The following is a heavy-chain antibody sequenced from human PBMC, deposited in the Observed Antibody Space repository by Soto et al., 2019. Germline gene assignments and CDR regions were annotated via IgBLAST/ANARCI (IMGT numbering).Heavy chain of an antibody. J-gene: IGHJ4*02. CDR2: ISSSGSTI. Sequence: GGSLRLSCAASGFTFSDYYMSWIRQAPGKGLEWVSYISSSGSTIYYANSVKGRFTISRANAKNSLYLQMNSPRAEDTAVDYCARGGGYYDGCSGYDYWGQGTLVTVSS. CDR1: GFTFSDYY. V-gene: IGHV3-11*01. CDR3: ARGGGYYDGCSGYDY. D-gene: IGHD3-3*01.